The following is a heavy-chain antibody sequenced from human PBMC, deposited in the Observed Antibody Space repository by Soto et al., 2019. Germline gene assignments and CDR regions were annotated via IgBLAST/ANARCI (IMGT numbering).Heavy chain of an antibody. CDR3: ARMVRGVSGFDY. V-gene: IGHV1-69*12. CDR1: GGTFSSYA. CDR2: IIPIFGTA. D-gene: IGHD3-10*01. J-gene: IGHJ4*02. Sequence: QVQLVQSGAEVKKPGSSVKVSCKASGGTFSSYAISWVRQAPGQGLEWMGGIIPIFGTANYAQKFQGRVXIXAVXSTSTAYMELSSLRSEDTAVYYCARMVRGVSGFDYWGQGTLVTVSS.